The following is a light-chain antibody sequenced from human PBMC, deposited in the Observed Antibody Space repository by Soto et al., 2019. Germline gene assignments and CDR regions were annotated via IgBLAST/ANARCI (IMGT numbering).Light chain of an antibody. CDR3: QSYDSSLSGNVV. V-gene: IGLV1-40*01. Sequence: QSVLTQPPSVSGAPGQRVTISCTGSSSNIGAGYDVHWYQHLPGTAPKLLIYGNSNRPSGVPDRFSGSKSGTSASLAITGLQAEDEADYDCQSYDSSLSGNVVFGGGTKVTVL. CDR2: GNS. J-gene: IGLJ2*01. CDR1: SSNIGAGYD.